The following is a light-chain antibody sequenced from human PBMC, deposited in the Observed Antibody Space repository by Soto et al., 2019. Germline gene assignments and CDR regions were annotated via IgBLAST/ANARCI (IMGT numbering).Light chain of an antibody. CDR3: CSYVGARTYV. V-gene: IGLV2-23*01. J-gene: IGLJ1*01. CDR1: ISDVGSSGP. CDR2: EGS. Sequence: QSALAQPPSASGSPGQSVTISCSGSISDVGSSGPVSWYQHHPGQVPKLIIYEGSRRPSGVSSRFSGSKTGNTASLTITGLQAEVVANYYCCSYVGARTYVFGTGTKCTVL.